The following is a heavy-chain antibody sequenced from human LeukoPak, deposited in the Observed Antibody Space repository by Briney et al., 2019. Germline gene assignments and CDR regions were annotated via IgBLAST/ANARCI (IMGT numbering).Heavy chain of an antibody. Sequence: GGSLRLSCAASGFTFSSYWMHWVRHAPGKGRVWVSRINTDGSSTSYADSVKGRFTISRDNAKNTLYLQMNSLRAEDTAVYYCAQDTSGYFGQWGQGTLVTVSS. D-gene: IGHD3-22*01. CDR3: AQDTSGYFGQ. J-gene: IGHJ4*02. V-gene: IGHV3-74*01. CDR1: GFTFSSYW. CDR2: INTDGSST.